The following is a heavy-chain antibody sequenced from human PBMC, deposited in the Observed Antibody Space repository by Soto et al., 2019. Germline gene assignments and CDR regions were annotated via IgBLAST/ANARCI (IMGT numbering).Heavy chain of an antibody. CDR1: GFSFSDYA. CDR2: ISRTGDSA. J-gene: IGHJ5*01. CDR3: AKGPDVIGYSRDWFDS. Sequence: EVHLLESGGALVQPGGSLTLSCAASGFSFSDYAMSWVRQAPGKGLEWVSSISRTGDSAYYADSVKGRFAISRDRSKNRLSLQLNSLRVEDTAVYYCAKGPDVIGYSRDWFDSWGQGTLITVSS. V-gene: IGHV3-23*01. D-gene: IGHD3-22*01.